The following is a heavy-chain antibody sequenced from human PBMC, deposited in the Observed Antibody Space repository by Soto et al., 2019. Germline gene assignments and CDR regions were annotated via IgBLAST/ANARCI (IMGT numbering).Heavy chain of an antibody. J-gene: IGHJ4*02. CDR2: ISVSYNT. CDR3: AGQLWNTDF. Sequence: EVYLLESGGGLVQPGGSLRLSCAASGFTFRSFGMSWVRQAPGRGLEWVSSISVSYNTHYADSVKGRFTISRDDSENTLYLQMNSLRADDSATYFCAGQLWNTDFWGQGTVVSVSS. CDR1: GFTFRSFG. D-gene: IGHD5-18*01. V-gene: IGHV3-23*01.